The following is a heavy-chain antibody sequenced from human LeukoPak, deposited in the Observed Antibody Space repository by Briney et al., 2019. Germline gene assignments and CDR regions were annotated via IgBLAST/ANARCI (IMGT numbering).Heavy chain of an antibody. D-gene: IGHD3-22*01. CDR2: ISSNGGST. V-gene: IGHV3-64*01. Sequence: GGSLRLSCAASGFTFSFYPMHWVRQAPGKGLEYVSGISSNGGSTYYANSVKGRFTISRDISKNTLYLQMGSLRAEDMAVYYCAREDDSSLLDYWGQGTLVTVSS. J-gene: IGHJ4*02. CDR1: GFTFSFYP. CDR3: AREDDSSLLDY.